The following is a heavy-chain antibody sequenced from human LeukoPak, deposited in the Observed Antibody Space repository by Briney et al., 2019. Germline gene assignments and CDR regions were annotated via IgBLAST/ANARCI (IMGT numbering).Heavy chain of an antibody. CDR3: ARVYCSSTSCYSYNGYSFDP. J-gene: IGHJ5*02. Sequence: ASVKVSCKASGYTFTSYGIHWVRQAPGQRLEWMGWINTGNGNTKYSRKFQGRVTIARDTSASTAYMDLSSLRSEDTAVYYCARVYCSSTSCYSYNGYSFDPWGQGTLVTVSS. CDR1: GYTFTSYG. V-gene: IGHV1-3*04. CDR2: INTGNGNT. D-gene: IGHD2-2*01.